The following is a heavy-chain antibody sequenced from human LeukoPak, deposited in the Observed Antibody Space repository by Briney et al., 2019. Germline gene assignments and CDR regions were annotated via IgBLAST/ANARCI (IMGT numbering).Heavy chain of an antibody. CDR1: GDSISSYY. J-gene: IGHJ4*02. V-gene: IGHV4-59*01. CDR2: VHYSGGT. D-gene: IGHD2-2*01. Sequence: SETLSLTCTVSGDSISSYYCTWIRQLPGQGLEWIGYVHYSGGTNYNPSLKSRVTISLDTSKNQFSLNLSSVTAADTAIYYCARYLRHCSTSSCYHFDYWGQGILVTVSS. CDR3: ARYLRHCSTSSCYHFDY.